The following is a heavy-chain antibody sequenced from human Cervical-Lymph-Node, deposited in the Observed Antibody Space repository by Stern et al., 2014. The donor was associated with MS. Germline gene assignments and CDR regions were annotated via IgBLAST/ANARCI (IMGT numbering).Heavy chain of an antibody. J-gene: IGHJ5*01. CDR3: ATEGIVGASSWLDS. CDR1: GGPMNKYT. D-gene: IGHD1-26*01. Sequence: MQLVESGAEVKKPGSSVKVSCEASGGPMNKYTISWVRQAPGQGLEWVGRIIPILEMTNYAQKFQGRLTITADMSTNTAYMELGSLRSDDTAVYYCATEGIVGASSWLDSWAQGTLVTVSS. V-gene: IGHV1-69*09. CDR2: IIPILEMT.